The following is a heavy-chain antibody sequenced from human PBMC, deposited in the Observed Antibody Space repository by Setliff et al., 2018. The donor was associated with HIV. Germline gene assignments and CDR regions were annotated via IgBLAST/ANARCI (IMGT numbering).Heavy chain of an antibody. CDR3: ARVGEMATIGYSYYYMDV. Sequence: GASVKVSCKASGVTFRRFAFSWVRQAPEQGLEWMGGIIPMFGTTNYAQKFQGRVTITADESTSTVYMELTSLRFEDTAVYYCARVGEMATIGYSYYYMDVWGKGTTVTVSS. CDR1: GVTFRRFA. D-gene: IGHD5-12*01. V-gene: IGHV1-69*13. J-gene: IGHJ6*03. CDR2: IIPMFGTT.